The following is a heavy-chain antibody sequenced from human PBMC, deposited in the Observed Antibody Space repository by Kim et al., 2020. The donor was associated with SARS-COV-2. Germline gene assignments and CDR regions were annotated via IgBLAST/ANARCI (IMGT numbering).Heavy chain of an antibody. V-gene: IGHV3-23*01. J-gene: IGHJ4*02. CDR3: ANPRQPDY. CDR2: ITGSGDIT. CDR1: GFTFSNYG. D-gene: IGHD6-13*01. Sequence: GGSLRRSCVASGFTFSNYGMTWVRQAPGGGLEWVSGITGSGDITAYADSVKGRFTISRDNSKNTLYLQMSSLRAEDTAIYYCANPRQPDYWGQGTLVTVSS.